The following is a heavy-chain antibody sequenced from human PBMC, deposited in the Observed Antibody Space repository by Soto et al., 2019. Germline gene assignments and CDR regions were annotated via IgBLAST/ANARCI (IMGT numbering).Heavy chain of an antibody. CDR3: ARHPDRIAQIGWFDP. CDR1: GFTFSSYS. J-gene: IGHJ5*02. D-gene: IGHD6-13*01. Sequence: EVQLVESGGGLVQPGGSLRLSCAASGFTFSSYSMNWVRQAPGKGLEWVSYISSSSSTIYYADSVKGRFTISRDNAKNSLYLQMNSLRAEDTAVYYCARHPDRIAQIGWFDPWGQGTLGTVSS. CDR2: ISSSSSTI. V-gene: IGHV3-48*01.